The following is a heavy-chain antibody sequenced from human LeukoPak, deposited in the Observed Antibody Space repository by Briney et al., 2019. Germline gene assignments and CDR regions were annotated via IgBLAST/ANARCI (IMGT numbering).Heavy chain of an antibody. CDR2: IYYSGST. V-gene: IGHV4-59*01. D-gene: IGHD3-22*01. CDR1: GGSISSYY. CDR3: ARAGSDYDSSGYYPPDAFDI. J-gene: IGHJ3*02. Sequence: PSETLSLTCTVSGGSISSYYWSWIRQPPGKGLERIGYIYYSGSTNYNPSLKSRVTISVDTSKNQFSLKLSSVTAADTAVYYCARAGSDYDSSGYYPPDAFDIWGQGTMVTVSS.